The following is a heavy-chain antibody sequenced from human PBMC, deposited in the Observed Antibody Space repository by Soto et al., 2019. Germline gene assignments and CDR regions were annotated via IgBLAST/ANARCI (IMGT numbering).Heavy chain of an antibody. CDR1: GFTFDDYA. D-gene: IGHD3-16*01. J-gene: IGHJ6*02. CDR2: ISWNSGSI. CDR3: AKSGGGYYYYGMDV. Sequence: PGGSLRLSCAASGFTFDDYAMHWVRQAPGKGLEWVSGISWNSGSIGYADSVKGRFTISRDNAKNSLYLQMNSLRAEDTALYYCAKSGGGYYYYGMDVWGQGTTVTVSS. V-gene: IGHV3-9*01.